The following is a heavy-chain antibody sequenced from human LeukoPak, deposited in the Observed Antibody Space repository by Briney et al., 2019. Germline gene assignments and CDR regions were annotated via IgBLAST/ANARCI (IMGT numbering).Heavy chain of an antibody. CDR3: ARDPQHFWSGYYTFDY. V-gene: IGHV3-7*01. Sequence: GGSLRLSCAASRFTFSSYWMSWVRQAPGKGLEWVANIKQDGSEKYYVDSVKGRFTISRDNAKNSLYLQMNSLRAEVTSVYYCARDPQHFWSGYYTFDYWGQGTLVTVSS. CDR1: RFTFSSYW. CDR2: IKQDGSEK. D-gene: IGHD3-3*02. J-gene: IGHJ4*02.